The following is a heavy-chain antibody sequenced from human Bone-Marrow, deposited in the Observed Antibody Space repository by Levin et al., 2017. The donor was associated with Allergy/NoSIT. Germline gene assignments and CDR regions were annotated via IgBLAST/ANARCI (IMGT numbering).Heavy chain of an antibody. J-gene: IGHJ4*02. CDR3: ARREGIAVAGTFRADYFDY. CDR2: ISSSGSTI. V-gene: IGHV3-11*01. Sequence: GGSLRLSCAASGFTFSDYYMSWIRQAPGKGLEWVSYISSSGSTIYYADSVKGRFTISRDNAKNSLYLQMNSLRAEDTAVYYCARREGIAVAGTFRADYFDYWGQGTLVTVSS. CDR1: GFTFSDYY. D-gene: IGHD6-19*01.